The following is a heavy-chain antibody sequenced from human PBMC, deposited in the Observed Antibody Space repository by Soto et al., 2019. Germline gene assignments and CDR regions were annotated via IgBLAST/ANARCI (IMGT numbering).Heavy chain of an antibody. CDR2: ISSNGVGT. J-gene: IGHJ6*03. D-gene: IGHD6-6*01. Sequence: EVQLAESGGGLAQPGGSLRLSCAASGFTLSGYAMDWVRQAPGKGLEYVSGISSNGVGTYYANSVQGRFTISRDNSKNTVYLQMGILRPEDMVVYYCARRARPDFYYMDVWGKGTTVTVSS. V-gene: IGHV3-64*01. CDR3: ARRARPDFYYMDV. CDR1: GFTLSGYA.